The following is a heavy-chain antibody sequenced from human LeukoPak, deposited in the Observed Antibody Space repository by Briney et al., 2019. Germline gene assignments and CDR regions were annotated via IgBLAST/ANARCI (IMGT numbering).Heavy chain of an antibody. CDR3: ARDLVVSCSSTSCSVAPSDF. CDR1: GGTFSSYA. D-gene: IGHD2-2*01. Sequence: GASVKVACKASGGTFSSYAITWVRQAPGQGLEWMGRIIPILGIATYAQNFQGRVTITADKSTSTAYMELSSLRSEDTAVYYCARDLVVSCSSTSCSVAPSDFWGQGTLVTVSS. J-gene: IGHJ4*02. V-gene: IGHV1-69*04. CDR2: IIPILGIA.